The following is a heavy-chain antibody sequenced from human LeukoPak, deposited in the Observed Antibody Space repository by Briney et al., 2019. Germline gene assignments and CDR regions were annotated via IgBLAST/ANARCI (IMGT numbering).Heavy chain of an antibody. J-gene: IGHJ3*02. CDR2: IYHSGST. Sequence: SETLSLTCAVSGGSISSSNWWSWVRQPPGKGLEWIGEIYHSGSTNYNPSLKSRVTISVDTSKSQFSLKLSSVTAADTAVYYCARRRVRFYDSSGLPYAFDIWGQGTMVTVSS. CDR3: ARRRVRFYDSSGLPYAFDI. V-gene: IGHV4-4*02. CDR1: GGSISSSNW. D-gene: IGHD3-22*01.